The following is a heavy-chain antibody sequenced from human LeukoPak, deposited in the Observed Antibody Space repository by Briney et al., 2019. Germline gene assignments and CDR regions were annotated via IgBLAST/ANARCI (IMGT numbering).Heavy chain of an antibody. CDR1: GGSISTTNYY. Sequence: SETLSLTCTVSGGSISTTNYYWGWTRQPPGRDLEWIGSIYSSGNTYYNPSLESRVTISVDTSKSQLSLKLTSATAADTSVYYCARHSGLRSPFDPWGQGTLVTVSS. J-gene: IGHJ5*02. CDR3: ARHSGLRSPFDP. CDR2: IYSSGNT. D-gene: IGHD3-3*01. V-gene: IGHV4-39*01.